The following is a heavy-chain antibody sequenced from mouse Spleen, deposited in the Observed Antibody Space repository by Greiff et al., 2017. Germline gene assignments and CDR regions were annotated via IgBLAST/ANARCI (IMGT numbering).Heavy chain of an antibody. Sequence: DVKLQESGPGLVKPSQSLSLTCSVTGYSITSGYYWKWIRQFPGNKLEWMGYISYDGSNNYNPSLKNRISITRDTSKNQFFLKLNSVTTEDTATYYCASPNYYGSSGFAYWGQGTLVTVSA. CDR2: ISYDGSN. J-gene: IGHJ3*01. D-gene: IGHD1-1*01. V-gene: IGHV3-6*01. CDR1: GYSITSGYY. CDR3: ASPNYYGSSGFAY.